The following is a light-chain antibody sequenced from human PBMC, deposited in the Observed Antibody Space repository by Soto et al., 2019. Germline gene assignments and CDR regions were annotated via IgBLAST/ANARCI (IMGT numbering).Light chain of an antibody. Sequence: EIVMTQSPATLSVSPGERATLSCRASQSVSSNLAWYQQKPGQAPRLLIYGASTRATGIPARFSGSGSGTEFTLTISSLQSEDFEVHQCQQYNNWPPVWTFGQGTKVDIK. J-gene: IGKJ1*01. CDR2: GAS. CDR3: QQYNNWPPVWT. V-gene: IGKV3-15*01. CDR1: QSVSSN.